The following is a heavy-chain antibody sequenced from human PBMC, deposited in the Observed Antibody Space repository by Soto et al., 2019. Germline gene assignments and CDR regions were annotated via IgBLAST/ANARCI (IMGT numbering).Heavy chain of an antibody. Sequence: ASVKVSCKASGYTFTSYDINWVRHATGQGLEWMGWMNPNSGNTGYAQKFQGRVTMTRNTSISTAYMELSSLRSEDTAVYYCARGYAAHYYYGMDVWGQGTTVTVSS. CDR1: GYTFTSYD. CDR3: ARGYAAHYYYGMDV. D-gene: IGHD6-25*01. CDR2: MNPNSGNT. J-gene: IGHJ6*02. V-gene: IGHV1-8*01.